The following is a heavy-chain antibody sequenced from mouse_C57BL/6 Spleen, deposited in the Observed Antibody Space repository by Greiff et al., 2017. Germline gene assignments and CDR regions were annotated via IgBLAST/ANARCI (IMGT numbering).Heavy chain of an antibody. D-gene: IGHD1-1*01. CDR2: IYPGSGST. J-gene: IGHJ2*01. CDR1: GYTFTSYW. Sequence: VQLQQPGAELVKPGASVKMFCTASGYTFTSYWITWVKQRPGQGLEWIGYIYPGSGSTNYNEKFQSKATLTVDTSSSTAYMQLSSLTSEDSAVNYCARRVTTVVADYWGQGTTLTVSS. V-gene: IGHV1-55*01. CDR3: ARRVTTVVADY.